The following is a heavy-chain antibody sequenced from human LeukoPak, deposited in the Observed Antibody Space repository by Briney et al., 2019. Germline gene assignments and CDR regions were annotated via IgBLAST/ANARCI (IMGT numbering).Heavy chain of an antibody. CDR1: GFTFSSYW. CDR2: ISHNGNVN. Sequence: GGSLRLSCEASGFTFSSYWMNWARQAPGKGLEWVASISHNGNVNYYVDSVKGRFTISRDNAKNSLYLQMSNLRAEDTAVYFCARGGGLDVWGQGATVTVSS. D-gene: IGHD3-16*01. CDR3: ARGGGLDV. V-gene: IGHV3-7*03. J-gene: IGHJ6*02.